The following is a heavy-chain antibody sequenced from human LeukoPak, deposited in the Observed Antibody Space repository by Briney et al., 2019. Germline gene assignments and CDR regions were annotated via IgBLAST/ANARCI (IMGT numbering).Heavy chain of an antibody. CDR3: SRGEGWGTKPFDY. V-gene: IGHV3-48*04. CDR2: ISGSSGSTI. Sequence: PGGSLRLSCAASGFTFSIYAMYWVRQAPGKGLEWVSGISGSSGSTIYYADSVKGRFTISRDNAKNSLYLQMNNLRAEDTAVYYCSRGEGWGTKPFDYWGQGTLVTVSS. J-gene: IGHJ4*02. CDR1: GFTFSIYA. D-gene: IGHD1/OR15-1a*01.